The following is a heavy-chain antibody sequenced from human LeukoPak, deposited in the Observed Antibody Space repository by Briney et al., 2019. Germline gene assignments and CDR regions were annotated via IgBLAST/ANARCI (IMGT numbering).Heavy chain of an antibody. CDR2: IIPILGIA. CDR3: ARARPLTDHYGSGTFDY. CDR1: GGTFSSYA. V-gene: IGHV1-69*04. D-gene: IGHD3-10*01. Sequence: SVKVSCKASGGTFSSYAISWVRQAPGQGLEWMGRIIPILGIANYAQKFQGRVTMTTDASTSTAYMELRSLRSDDTAVYYCARARPLTDHYGSGTFDYWGQGTLVTVSS. J-gene: IGHJ4*02.